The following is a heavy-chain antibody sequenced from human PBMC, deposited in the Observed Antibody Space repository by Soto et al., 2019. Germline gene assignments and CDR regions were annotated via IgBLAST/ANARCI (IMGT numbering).Heavy chain of an antibody. Sequence: QVQLVQSGAEVKKPGASVKVSCKASGYTFTSYDINWVRQATGQGLEWMGWMNPNSGNTGYAQKFQGRVTKTRNTSISTAYMELSSLRSEDTAVYYCARRDYDFWSGMYNWFDPWGQGTLVTVSS. J-gene: IGHJ5*02. CDR2: MNPNSGNT. V-gene: IGHV1-8*01. CDR3: ARRDYDFWSGMYNWFDP. CDR1: GYTFTSYD. D-gene: IGHD3-3*01.